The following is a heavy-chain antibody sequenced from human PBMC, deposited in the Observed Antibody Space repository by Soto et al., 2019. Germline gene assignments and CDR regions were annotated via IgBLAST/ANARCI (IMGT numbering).Heavy chain of an antibody. Sequence: HPGGSLRLSCAASGFTFSSYDMHWVRQATGKGLEWVSAIGTAGDTYYPGSVKGRFTISRENAKNSLYLQMNSLRAEDTAVYYCARGARRYYYYYGMDVWGQGTTVTVSS. V-gene: IGHV3-13*01. CDR2: IGTAGDT. D-gene: IGHD6-6*01. CDR3: ARGARRYYYYYGMDV. CDR1: GFTFSSYD. J-gene: IGHJ6*02.